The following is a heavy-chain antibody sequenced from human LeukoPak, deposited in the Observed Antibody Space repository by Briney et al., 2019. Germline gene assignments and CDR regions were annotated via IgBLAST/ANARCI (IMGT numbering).Heavy chain of an antibody. D-gene: IGHD3-22*01. V-gene: IGHV3-74*01. J-gene: IGHJ4*02. CDR1: GFTFSSYW. Sequence: PGGSLRLSCAASGFTFSSYWMHWVRQAPGKGLVWVSRINSDGSSTSYADSVKGRFTISRDNAKSTLYLQMNSLRAEDTAVYYCARGESSGYYLNYFDYWGQGTLVTVSS. CDR2: INSDGSST. CDR3: ARGESSGYYLNYFDY.